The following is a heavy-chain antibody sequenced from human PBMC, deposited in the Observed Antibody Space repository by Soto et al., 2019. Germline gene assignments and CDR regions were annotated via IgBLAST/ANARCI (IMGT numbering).Heavy chain of an antibody. V-gene: IGHV3-43*01. CDR1: GFTFDDYT. D-gene: IGHD1-26*01. CDR2: ISWDGGST. Sequence: GGSLRLSCAASGFTFDDYTMHWVRQAPGKGLEWVSLISWDGGSTYYADSVKGRFTISRDNSKNSLYLQMNSLRTEDTALYYCAKDLEYSGSYFCVAGCYYGMDVWGQGTTVTVSS. J-gene: IGHJ6*02. CDR3: AKDLEYSGSYFCVAGCYYGMDV.